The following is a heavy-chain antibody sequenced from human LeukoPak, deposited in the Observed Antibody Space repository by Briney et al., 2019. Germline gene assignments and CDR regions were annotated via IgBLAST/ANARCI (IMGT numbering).Heavy chain of an antibody. J-gene: IGHJ3*02. CDR2: IYYSGST. CDR3: ARGGYGYRESDALDI. CDR1: CGSISSYY. V-gene: IGHV4-59*01. D-gene: IGHD5-18*01. Sequence: SETLSLTCTVSCGSISSYYWSWIRQPPGKGLEWIGYIYYSGSTNYNPSLKSRVTISVDTSKNQFSLKLSSVTAADTAVYYCARGGYGYRESDALDIWGQGTMVTVSS.